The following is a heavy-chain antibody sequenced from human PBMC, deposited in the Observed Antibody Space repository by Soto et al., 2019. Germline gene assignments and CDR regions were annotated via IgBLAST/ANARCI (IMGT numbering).Heavy chain of an antibody. D-gene: IGHD3-22*01. CDR1: GGTFSSYS. CDR3: ARDGPRYYSMIVVVTGAGMDV. J-gene: IGHJ6*02. Sequence: SVEVSCKASGGTFSSYSISWVRQAPGQGLEWMGGIIPIFGTANYAQKFQGRVTITADESTSTAYMELSSLRSEDTAVYYCARDGPRYYSMIVVVTGAGMDVWGQGTTVTVSS. CDR2: IIPIFGTA. V-gene: IGHV1-69*13.